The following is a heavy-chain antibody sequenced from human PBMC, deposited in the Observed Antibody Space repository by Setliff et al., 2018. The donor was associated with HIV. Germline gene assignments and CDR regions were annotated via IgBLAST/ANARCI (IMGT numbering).Heavy chain of an antibody. Sequence: SETLSLTCTVSGGSISRGDYYWNWIRQPAGKGLEWIGHIYTSGSTSGSTNYNPSLKSRVTISVDMSKNQFSLNLNSVTAADTAVYYCARGITVEWDLLGAFDIWGQGTMVTVSS. CDR2: IYTSGSTSGST. CDR1: GGSISRGDYY. CDR3: ARGITVEWDLLGAFDI. J-gene: IGHJ3*02. D-gene: IGHD1-26*01. V-gene: IGHV4-61*09.